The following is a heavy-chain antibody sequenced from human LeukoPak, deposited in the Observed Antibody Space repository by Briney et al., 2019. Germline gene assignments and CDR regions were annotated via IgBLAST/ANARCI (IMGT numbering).Heavy chain of an antibody. D-gene: IGHD3-10*01. CDR1: GGSFSGYY. CDR2: INHSGST. Sequence: PSETLSLTCAVYGGSFSGYYWSWIRQPPGKGLEWIGEINHSGSTNYNPSLKSRVTISVDTSKNQFSLKLSSVTAADTAVYYCARGQKWFGEFGHFDYWGQGTLVTVPS. J-gene: IGHJ4*02. V-gene: IGHV4-34*01. CDR3: ARGQKWFGEFGHFDY.